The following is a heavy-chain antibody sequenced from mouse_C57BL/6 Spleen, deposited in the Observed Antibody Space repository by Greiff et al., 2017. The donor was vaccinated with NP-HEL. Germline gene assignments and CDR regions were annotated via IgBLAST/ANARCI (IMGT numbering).Heavy chain of an antibody. J-gene: IGHJ4*01. Sequence: EVQGVESGGGLVKPGGSLKLSCAASGFTFSSYTMSWVRQTPEKRLEWVATISGGGGNTYYPDSVKGRFTISRDNAKNTLYLQMSSLRSEDTALYYCARQGKLGYAMDYWGQGTSVTVSS. CDR2: ISGGGGNT. CDR1: GFTFSSYT. V-gene: IGHV5-9*01. D-gene: IGHD4-1*01. CDR3: ARQGKLGYAMDY.